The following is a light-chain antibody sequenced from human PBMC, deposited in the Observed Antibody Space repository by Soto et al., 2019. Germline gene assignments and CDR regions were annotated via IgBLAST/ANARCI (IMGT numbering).Light chain of an antibody. V-gene: IGLV1-40*01. J-gene: IGLJ2*01. CDR2: GNN. CDR1: SSNTGAGYD. CDR3: QSYDSSLSAVV. Sequence: QSVLTQPPSVSGVPGQRVTISCTGSSSNTGAGYDVHWYQQLPGAAPKLLIYGNNNWPSGVPDRFSGSKSGTSASLAITGLQAEDEADYYCQSYDSSLSAVVFGGGTKVTVL.